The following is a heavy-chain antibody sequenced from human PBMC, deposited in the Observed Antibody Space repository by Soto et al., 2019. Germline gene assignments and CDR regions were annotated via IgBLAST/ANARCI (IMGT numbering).Heavy chain of an antibody. D-gene: IGHD6-13*01. CDR1: GGTFSSYA. CDR2: IIPIFGTA. CDR3: AGTSGIAAAGHLSYYYYGMDV. Sequence: SVKVSCKASGGTFSSYAISWVRQAPGQGLEWMGGIIPIFGTANYAQKFQGRVTITADESTSTAYMELSSLRSEDTAVYYCAGTSGIAAAGHLSYYYYGMDVWGQGTTVTVSS. J-gene: IGHJ6*02. V-gene: IGHV1-69*13.